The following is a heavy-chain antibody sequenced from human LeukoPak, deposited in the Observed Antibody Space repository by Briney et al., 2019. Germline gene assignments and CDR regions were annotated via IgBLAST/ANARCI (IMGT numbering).Heavy chain of an antibody. J-gene: IGHJ4*02. V-gene: IGHV1-24*01. CDR1: GYALTELS. CDR2: LDPEDGET. D-gene: IGHD2-21*01. Sequence: ASVTVSCKVSGYALTELSMHWVRQTPGTGLEWMGGLDPEDGETTYAQKFQGRVTMTEDTATDTAYMELSSLTSEDTAVYFCTSRLLILLWTKDFWGQGTLVTVSS. CDR3: TSRLLILLWTKDF.